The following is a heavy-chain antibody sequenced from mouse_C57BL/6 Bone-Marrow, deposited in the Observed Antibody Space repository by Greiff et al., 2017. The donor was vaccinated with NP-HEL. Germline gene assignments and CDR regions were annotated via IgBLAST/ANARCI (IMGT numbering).Heavy chain of an antibody. CDR1: GFTFSNYW. CDR3: VYDGYYSWFAY. D-gene: IGHD2-3*01. J-gene: IGHJ3*01. Sequence: EVQLQESGGGLVQPGGSMKLSCVASGFTFSNYWMNWVRQSPEKGLEWVAQIRLKSDNYATHYAESVKGRLTISRDDSKSSVYLQMNNLRAEDTGIYYCVYDGYYSWFAYWGQGTLVTVSA. CDR2: IRLKSDNYAT. V-gene: IGHV6-3*01.